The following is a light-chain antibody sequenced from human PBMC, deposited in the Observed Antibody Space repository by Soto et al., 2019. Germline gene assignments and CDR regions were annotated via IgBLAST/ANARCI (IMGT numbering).Light chain of an antibody. CDR1: SSDVGAYNS. Sequence: QSVLAQPASVSGSPGQSITISCTGTSSDVGAYNSVSWYQQHPHRAPQVIIYKGTQRPSGVSNRLSGSTSGNAASLTISALQTDYEADYFCCSSVPESTYVCGTGTNVTVL. CDR3: CSSVPESTYV. CDR2: KGT. J-gene: IGLJ1*01. V-gene: IGLV2-23*01.